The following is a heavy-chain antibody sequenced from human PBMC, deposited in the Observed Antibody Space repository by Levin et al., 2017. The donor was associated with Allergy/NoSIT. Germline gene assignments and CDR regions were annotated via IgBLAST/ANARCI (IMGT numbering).Heavy chain of an antibody. CDR2: FDPEDGET. V-gene: IGHV1-24*01. CDR3: ATRTETEQWLGRGAFDS. J-gene: IGHJ3*02. D-gene: IGHD6-19*01. Sequence: ASVKVSCKVSGYTLTELSMHWVRQAPGKGLEWMGGFDPEDGETIYAQKFQGRVTMTEDTSTDTAYMELSSLRSEDTAVYYCATRTETEQWLGRGAFDSWGQGTMVTVSS. CDR1: GYTLTELS.